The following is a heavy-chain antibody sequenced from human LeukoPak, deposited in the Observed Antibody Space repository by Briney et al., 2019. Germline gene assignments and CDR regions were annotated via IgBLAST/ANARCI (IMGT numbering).Heavy chain of an antibody. V-gene: IGHV3-30-3*01. J-gene: IGHJ4*02. CDR1: GFTFSSYA. D-gene: IGHD4-17*01. CDR3: ARGSLYGEGDY. Sequence: PGGSLRLSCAASGFTFSSYAMHWVRQAPGKGLEWVAVMSYDGSNKYYADSVKGRFTISRDNSKNTLYLQMNSLRAEDTAVYYCARGSLYGEGDYWGQGTLVTVSS. CDR2: MSYDGSNK.